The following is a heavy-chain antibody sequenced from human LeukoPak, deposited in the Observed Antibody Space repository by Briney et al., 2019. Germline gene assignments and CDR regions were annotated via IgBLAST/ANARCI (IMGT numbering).Heavy chain of an antibody. CDR2: INPGGGST. V-gene: IGHV1-46*01. D-gene: IGHD6-6*01. CDR3: ARYPSSIAARPGEFDY. CDR1: GDTFSGYY. J-gene: IGHJ4*02. Sequence: ASVKVSCKAFGDTFSGYYIHWVRLAPGQGLEWMGIINPGGGSTTYALKFQGRFTMTRDTSTSTVYMELSSLRSEDTAVYYCARYPSSIAARPGEFDYWGQGTLVTVSS.